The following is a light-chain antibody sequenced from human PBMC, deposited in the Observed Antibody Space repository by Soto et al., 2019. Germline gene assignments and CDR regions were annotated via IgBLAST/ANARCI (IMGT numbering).Light chain of an antibody. J-gene: IGKJ1*01. Sequence: DIQMTQSPSTLSASVGDRVTITCRASQNINGWLAWYQQKPGKAPKFLIYDVSSLASGVPSRFSGSGSGTEFTLTISSLQPDDFATYYCQQYNSYWWTFGKGTRVEV. V-gene: IGKV1-5*01. CDR2: DVS. CDR1: QNINGW. CDR3: QQYNSYWWT.